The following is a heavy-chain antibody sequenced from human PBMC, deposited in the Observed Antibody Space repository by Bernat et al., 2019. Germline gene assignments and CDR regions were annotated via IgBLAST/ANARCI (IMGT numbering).Heavy chain of an antibody. CDR1: GGSFSGYY. CDR2: INHRGRT. Sequence: QVQLQQWRAGLLKPSETLSLTCAVYGGSFSGYYWSWIRQPPGTGLEWIGAINHRGRTNYNPSRKSRVTISVDTYKNQLSRKLGAVNDAETAVYYCARVNRYYDFWSGYDNYYYMDVWGKGTTVPVSS. V-gene: IGHV4-34*01. D-gene: IGHD3-3*01. CDR3: ARVNRYYDFWSGYDNYYYMDV. J-gene: IGHJ6*03.